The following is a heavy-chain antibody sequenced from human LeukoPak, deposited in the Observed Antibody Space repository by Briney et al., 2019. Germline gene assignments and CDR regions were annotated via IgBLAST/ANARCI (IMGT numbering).Heavy chain of an antibody. CDR2: IYSGGRT. V-gene: IGHV3-53*05. Sequence: QAGGSLRLSCAASGFSVSRNYMTWVRQAPGKGLEWVSVIYSGGRTDYADSVKGRFTISRDSSKNTLYLQMDSLRAADTAIYYCASSSSSLLGFDYWGQGTLVTVSS. CDR1: GFSVSRNY. D-gene: IGHD6-13*01. CDR3: ASSSSSLLGFDY. J-gene: IGHJ4*02.